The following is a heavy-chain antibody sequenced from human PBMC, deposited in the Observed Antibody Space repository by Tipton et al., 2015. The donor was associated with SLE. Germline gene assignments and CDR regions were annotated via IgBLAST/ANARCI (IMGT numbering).Heavy chain of an antibody. CDR3: ARTIQFGPGD. J-gene: IGHJ4*02. CDR1: GYSISSGYY. D-gene: IGHD5-24*01. CDR2: IYHSGST. V-gene: IGHV4-38-2*02. Sequence: TLSLTCTVSGYSISSGYYWGWIRQPPGKGLEWIGSIYHSGSTYYNPSLKSRVTISVDTSKNQFSLKVTSVTAADTTVYYCARTIQFGPGDWGRGTLVTVSS.